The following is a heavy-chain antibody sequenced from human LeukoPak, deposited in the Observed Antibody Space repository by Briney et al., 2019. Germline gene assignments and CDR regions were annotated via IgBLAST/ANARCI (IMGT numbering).Heavy chain of an antibody. CDR1: GFTFSSYE. J-gene: IGHJ4*02. V-gene: IGHV3-21*01. CDR2: ISSSSSYI. CDR3: ARTPITMIVVAFDY. D-gene: IGHD3-22*01. Sequence: GGSLRLSCAASGFTFSSYEMNWVRQAPGKGLEWVSSISSSSSYIYYADSVKGRFTISRDNAKNSLYLQMNSLKAEDTAVYYCARTPITMIVVAFDYWGQGTLVTVSS.